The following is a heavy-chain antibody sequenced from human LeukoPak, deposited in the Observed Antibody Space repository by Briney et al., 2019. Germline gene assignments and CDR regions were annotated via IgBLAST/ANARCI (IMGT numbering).Heavy chain of an antibody. CDR1: GYSISSGYY. CDR3: ARSDGYGLVGI. J-gene: IGHJ3*02. V-gene: IGHV4-38-2*02. Sequence: PSETLSLTCTVSGYSISSGYYWGWIRQPPGKGLEWIGSFYHSGSTYYNPSLKSRVTISLDTSKNQFSLKLSSVTAADTAVYYCARSDGYGLVGIWGQGTMVTVSS. CDR2: FYHSGST. D-gene: IGHD3-10*01.